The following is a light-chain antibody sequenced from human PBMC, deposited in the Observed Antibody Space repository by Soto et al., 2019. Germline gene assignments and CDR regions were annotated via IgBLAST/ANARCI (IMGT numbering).Light chain of an antibody. J-gene: IGKJ4*01. CDR2: KTS. CDR3: QQYADWPLT. Sequence: IVMTQSPATVSVSPGESTSLSCRASRTIGTTLGWYQQKPGQAPRLLISKTSNRATGVPARFSGSGSGTEFTLTITSLQSEDIAVYYCQQYADWPLTFGGVTKVDIK. V-gene: IGKV3-15*01. CDR1: RTIGTT.